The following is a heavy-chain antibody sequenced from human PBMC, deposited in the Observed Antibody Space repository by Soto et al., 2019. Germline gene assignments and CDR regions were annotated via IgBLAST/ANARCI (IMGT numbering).Heavy chain of an antibody. CDR3: AKGAAFYYYYGMDV. J-gene: IGHJ6*02. D-gene: IGHD2-15*01. Sequence: EVQLLESGGGLVQPGGSLRLSCAASRFTFSSYAMSWVRQAPGKGLEWVSSISAGGGSTYYADSVKGRFTISRDNSKNTLYLQMNSLSAEDTALYYCAKGAAFYYYYGMDVWGQGTTVTVSS. CDR2: ISAGGGST. V-gene: IGHV3-23*01. CDR1: RFTFSSYA.